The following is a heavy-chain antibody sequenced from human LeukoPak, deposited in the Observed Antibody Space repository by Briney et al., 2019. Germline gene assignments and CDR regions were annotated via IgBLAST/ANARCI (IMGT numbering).Heavy chain of an antibody. Sequence: GASVKVSCKASGGTFISYAISWVRQAPGQGLEWMGGIIPIFGTANYAQKFQGRVTITADESTSTAYMELSSLRSEDTAVYHCARVAQEWSVLAYMDVWGKGTTVTVSS. CDR2: IIPIFGTA. V-gene: IGHV1-69*13. CDR3: ARVAQEWSVLAYMDV. CDR1: GGTFISYA. J-gene: IGHJ6*03. D-gene: IGHD3-3*01.